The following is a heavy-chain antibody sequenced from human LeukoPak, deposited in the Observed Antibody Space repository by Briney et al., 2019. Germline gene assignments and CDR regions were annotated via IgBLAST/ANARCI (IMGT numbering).Heavy chain of an antibody. V-gene: IGHV3-48*01. D-gene: IGHD2-2*01. Sequence: GGSLRLSCAASGFTFSSYSMNWVRQAPGKGLEWVSYISSSSSTIYYADSVKGRFTISRDNAKNSLYLQMNSLRAEDTAVYYCAIPVVPAHDTNFDYWGQGTLVTVSS. CDR2: ISSSSSTI. J-gene: IGHJ4*02. CDR3: AIPVVPAHDTNFDY. CDR1: GFTFSSYS.